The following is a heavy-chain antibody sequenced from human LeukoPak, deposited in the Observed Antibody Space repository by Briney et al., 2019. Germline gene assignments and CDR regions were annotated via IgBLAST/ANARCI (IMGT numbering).Heavy chain of an antibody. J-gene: IGHJ6*03. CDR3: ARTVTTVTSPYYYYYMDV. CDR1: GFTVSSNY. D-gene: IGHD4-17*01. Sequence: PGGSLRLSCAASGFTVSSNYMSWVRQAPGKGLEWVSVIYSDGSTYDADSVKGRFTISRDNAKNSLYLQMNSLRAEDTAVYYCARTVTTVTSPYYYYYMDVWGKGTTVTISS. CDR2: IYSDGST. V-gene: IGHV3-66*01.